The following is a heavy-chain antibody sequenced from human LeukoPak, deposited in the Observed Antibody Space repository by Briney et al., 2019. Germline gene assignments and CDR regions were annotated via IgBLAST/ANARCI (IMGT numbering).Heavy chain of an antibody. CDR2: INPNTGGT. CDR1: GYTFTGYY. Sequence: ASVKVSCKTSGYTFTGYYMHWVRQAPGQGLEWMGWINPNTGGTNYAQNFQGRVTMTSDTSISTAYMELGSLRSDDTAMYYCARAPMIVVVFPPRLDFWGQGTLVTVSS. D-gene: IGHD3-22*01. CDR3: ARAPMIVVVFPPRLDF. V-gene: IGHV1-2*02. J-gene: IGHJ4*02.